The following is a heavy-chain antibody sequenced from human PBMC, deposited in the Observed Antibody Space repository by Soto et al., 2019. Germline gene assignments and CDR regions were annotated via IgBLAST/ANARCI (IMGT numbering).Heavy chain of an antibody. CDR3: AKVGYSSTSDGWFGP. D-gene: IGHD6-13*01. CDR1: GYTFTAYF. Sequence: ASVKVSCKASGYTFTAYFMHWVRQAPGQGLEWMGWINPSSGGANNAQKFQGRITLTRDTSISTVYMELSSLRSDDTAVYYCAKVGYSSTSDGWFGPWGQGTLGTVS. J-gene: IGHJ5*02. V-gene: IGHV1-2*02. CDR2: INPSSGGA.